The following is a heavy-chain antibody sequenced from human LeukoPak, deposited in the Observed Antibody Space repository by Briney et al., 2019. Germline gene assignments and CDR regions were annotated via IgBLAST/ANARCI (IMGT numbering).Heavy chain of an antibody. D-gene: IGHD3-22*01. V-gene: IGHV1-69*13. CDR2: IIPIFGTA. J-gene: IGHJ6*02. CDR3: ARGRVVVITTRRYYYGMDV. Sequence: SVKVSCKASGGTFSSYAISWVRQAPGQGLEWMGGIIPIFGTANYAQKFRGRVTITADESTSTAYMELSSLRSEDTAVYYCARGRVVVITTRRYYYGMDVWGQGTTVTVSS. CDR1: GGTFSSYA.